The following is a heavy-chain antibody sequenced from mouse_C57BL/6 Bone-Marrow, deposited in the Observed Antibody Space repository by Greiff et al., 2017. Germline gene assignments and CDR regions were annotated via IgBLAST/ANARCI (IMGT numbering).Heavy chain of an antibody. V-gene: IGHV1-5*01. Sequence: VQLKESGTVLARPGASVKMSCKTSGYTFTSYWMHWVKQRPGQGLEWIGAIYPGNSDTSYNQKFKGKAKLTAVTSARTAYMELSSRTNEDSAVYYCTRSWFWFAYWGQGTLVTVSA. CDR1: GYTFTSYW. CDR3: TRSWFWFAY. J-gene: IGHJ3*01. D-gene: IGHD2-2*01. CDR2: IYPGNSDT.